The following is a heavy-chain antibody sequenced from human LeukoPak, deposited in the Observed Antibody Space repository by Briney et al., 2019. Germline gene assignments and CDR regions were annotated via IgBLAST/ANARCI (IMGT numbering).Heavy chain of an antibody. Sequence: SETLSLTCTVSGGSISSYYWSWLRQPPGKGLEWIGYIYYSGSTNYNPSLKSRVTISVDTSKNQFSLKLSSVTAADTAVYYCAGRDVSEGIAAAGKVWGQGTLVTVSS. CDR3: AGRDVSEGIAAAGKV. V-gene: IGHV4-59*08. J-gene: IGHJ4*02. CDR1: GGSISSYY. D-gene: IGHD6-13*01. CDR2: IYYSGST.